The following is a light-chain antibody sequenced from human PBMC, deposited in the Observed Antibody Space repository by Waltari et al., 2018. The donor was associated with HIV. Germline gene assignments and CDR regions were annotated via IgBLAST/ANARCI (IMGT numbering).Light chain of an antibody. Sequence: DIQMTQSPSSLSASVGDRVTITCQASQGISNYLNWYQQKPGKAPKLLIYDASLLYPGVPSRFSGSGSGTYFTLTISRLQPEDIATYYCPKYDDPSLTFGGGTTVQI. V-gene: IGKV1-33*01. J-gene: IGKJ4*01. CDR3: PKYDDPSLT. CDR2: DAS. CDR1: QGISNY.